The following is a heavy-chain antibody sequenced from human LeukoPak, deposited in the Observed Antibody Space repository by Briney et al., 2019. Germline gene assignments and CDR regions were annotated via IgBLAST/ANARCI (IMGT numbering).Heavy chain of an antibody. D-gene: IGHD6-13*01. J-gene: IGHJ5*02. Sequence: SQTLSLTCTVSGGSISSGGYYWSWIRQHPGKGPEWIGYIYYSGSTYYNPSLKSRVTISVDTSKNQFSLKLSSVTAADTAVYYCARAELTAAGWFDPWGQGTLVTVSS. CDR3: ARAELTAAGWFDP. CDR2: IYYSGST. CDR1: GGSISSGGYY. V-gene: IGHV4-31*03.